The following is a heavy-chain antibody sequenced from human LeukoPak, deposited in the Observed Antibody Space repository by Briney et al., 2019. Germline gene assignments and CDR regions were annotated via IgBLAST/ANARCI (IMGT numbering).Heavy chain of an antibody. D-gene: IGHD3-22*01. Sequence: SETLSLTCAVSGGSISSGGYSWSWIRQPPGKGLEWIGYIYHSGSTYYNPSLKSRVTISVDTSKNQFSLKLSSVTAADTAVYYCASLNYYDSSGAAIHWGQGTLVTVSS. CDR2: IYHSGST. V-gene: IGHV4-30-2*01. CDR1: GGSISSGGYS. J-gene: IGHJ4*02. CDR3: ASLNYYDSSGAAIH.